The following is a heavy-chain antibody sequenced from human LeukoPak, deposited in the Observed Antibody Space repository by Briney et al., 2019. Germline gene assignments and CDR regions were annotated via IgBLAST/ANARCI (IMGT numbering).Heavy chain of an antibody. CDR3: AKDQRWLQLGVFDY. Sequence: GGSLRLSCAASGFTLRSSAMSWVRQAPGKGLEWVSAISGSDGSTYYADSVKGRFTISRDNSKNTLYLQMNSLRAEDTAVYYCAKDQRWLQLGVFDYWGQGTLVTVSS. J-gene: IGHJ4*02. CDR2: ISGSDGST. D-gene: IGHD5-24*01. V-gene: IGHV3-23*01. CDR1: GFTLRSSA.